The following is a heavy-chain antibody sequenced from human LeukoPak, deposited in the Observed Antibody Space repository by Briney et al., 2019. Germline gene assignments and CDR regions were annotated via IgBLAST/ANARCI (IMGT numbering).Heavy chain of an antibody. D-gene: IGHD2-2*01. CDR2: ISAYNGNT. Sequence: GESLKISCKGSGYTFTSYGISWVRQAPGQGLEWMGWISAYNGNTNYAQKLQGRVTMTTDTSTSTAYKELRSLRSDDTAVYYCARVFYIVVVPARPDGGNWFDPWGQGTLVTVSS. J-gene: IGHJ5*02. V-gene: IGHV1-18*01. CDR3: ARVFYIVVVPARPDGGNWFDP. CDR1: GYTFTSYG.